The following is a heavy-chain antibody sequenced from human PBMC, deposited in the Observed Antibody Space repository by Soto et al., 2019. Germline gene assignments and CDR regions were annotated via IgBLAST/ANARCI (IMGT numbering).Heavy chain of an antibody. J-gene: IGHJ4*02. D-gene: IGHD1-26*01. V-gene: IGHV1-2*02. CDR2: IGPESGAT. CDR1: GYTFTGHY. Sequence: ASVKVSCKASGYTFTGHYIHWVRQAPEQGPEWMGEIGPESGATRYAQKFQGRVTMTRDTSITTVYMELKNLSPDGTAVYYCGRGRSGQIVVFYWGQGTPVTVSS. CDR3: GRGRSGQIVVFY.